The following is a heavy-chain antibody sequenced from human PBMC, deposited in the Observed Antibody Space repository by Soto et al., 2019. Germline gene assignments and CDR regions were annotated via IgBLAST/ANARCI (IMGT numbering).Heavy chain of an antibody. J-gene: IGHJ4*02. D-gene: IGHD1-26*01. V-gene: IGHV1-2*02. CDR2: IGPESGAT. CDR1: GYTFTGHY. Sequence: ASVKVSCKASGYTFTGHYIHWVRQAPEQGPEWMGEIGPESGATRYAQKFQGRVTMTRDTSITTVYMELKNLSPDGTAVYYCGRGRSGQIVVFYWGQGTPVTVSS. CDR3: GRGRSGQIVVFY.